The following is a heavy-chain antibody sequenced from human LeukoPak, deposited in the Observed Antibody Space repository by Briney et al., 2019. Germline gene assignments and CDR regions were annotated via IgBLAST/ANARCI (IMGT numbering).Heavy chain of an antibody. D-gene: IGHD2-8*01. V-gene: IGHV1-69*13. J-gene: IGHJ5*02. CDR2: IIPIFGTA. CDR1: GGTFSSYA. CDR3: ARDSARLMGP. Sequence: ASVKVSCKASGGTFSSYAISWVRQAPGQGLEWMGGIIPIFGTANYAQKFQGRVTITADESTSTAYMELSSLRSDDTAVYYCARDSARLMGPWGQGTLVTVSS.